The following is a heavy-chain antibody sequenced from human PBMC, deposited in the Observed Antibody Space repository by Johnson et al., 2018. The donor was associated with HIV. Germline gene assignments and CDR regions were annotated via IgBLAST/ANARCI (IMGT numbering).Heavy chain of an antibody. V-gene: IGHV3-66*01. D-gene: IGHD3-22*01. CDR1: GFTFSSYA. CDR2: INSGGST. J-gene: IGHJ3*02. Sequence: VQLVESGGVVVQPGGSLRLSCAASGFTFSSYAMHWVRQAPGKGLEWVSGINSGGSTYYADSVKGRFTISRDNSKNTLYLQMNSLRAEDTAVYYCASLSEVVVNAFDIWGQGTMVTVSS. CDR3: ASLSEVVVNAFDI.